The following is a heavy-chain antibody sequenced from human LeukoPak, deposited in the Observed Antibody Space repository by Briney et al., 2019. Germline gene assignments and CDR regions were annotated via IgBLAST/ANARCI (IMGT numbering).Heavy chain of an antibody. CDR2: IRGSGGST. CDR1: GFTFSSYA. Sequence: PGGSLRLSCAASGFTFSSYAMSWVRQAPGKGLEWVSAIRGSGGSTYYADSVRGRFTISRDNPKNTLYLQMNSLRAEDAAVYYCARHPEYSSWPSDYWGQGTRVTVSS. D-gene: IGHD6-6*01. CDR3: ARHPEYSSWPSDY. V-gene: IGHV3-23*01. J-gene: IGHJ4*02.